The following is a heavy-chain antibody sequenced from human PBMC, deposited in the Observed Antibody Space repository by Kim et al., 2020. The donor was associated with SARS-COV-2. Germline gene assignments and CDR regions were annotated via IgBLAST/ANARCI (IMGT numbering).Heavy chain of an antibody. CDR3: ARVRFSITIFGVVTRLFDY. V-gene: IGHV4-30-4*01. Sequence: SETLSLTCTVSGGSISSGDYYWSWIRQPPGKGLEWIGYIYYSGSTYYNPSLKSRVTISVDTSKNQFSLKLSSVTAADTSVYYCARVRFSITIFGVVTRLFDYWGHGALVTVSS. D-gene: IGHD3-3*01. CDR1: GGSISSGDYY. J-gene: IGHJ4*01. CDR2: IYYSGST.